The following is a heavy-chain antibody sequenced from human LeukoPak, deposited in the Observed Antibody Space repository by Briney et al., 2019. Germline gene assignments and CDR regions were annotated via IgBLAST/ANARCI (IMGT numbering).Heavy chain of an antibody. Sequence: ASVKVSCKASGYTFTSYGISWVRQAPGQGLEWMGWISAYNGNTNYAQKLQGRVTMTTDTSTSTAYMELRSLRSDDTAVYHCASDSSSSLSDAFDIWGQGTMVTVSS. CDR1: GYTFTSYG. V-gene: IGHV1-18*01. CDR2: ISAYNGNT. CDR3: ASDSSSSLSDAFDI. J-gene: IGHJ3*02. D-gene: IGHD6-6*01.